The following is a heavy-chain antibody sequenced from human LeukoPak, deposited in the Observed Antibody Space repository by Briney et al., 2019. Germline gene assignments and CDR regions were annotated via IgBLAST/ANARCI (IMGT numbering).Heavy chain of an antibody. CDR2: IKSDGSTA. V-gene: IGHV3-74*01. D-gene: IGHD2-8*02. CDR3: ASIWSLTN. CDR1: GFTFSPYW. J-gene: IGHJ4*02. Sequence: PGGSLRLSCAASGFTFSPYWMHWVRQAPGKGLVWVSRIKSDGSTASYADSVKGRFTISRDNAKNTLYLQMNSLRAEDTAVYYCASIWSLTNWGQGTLVTVSS.